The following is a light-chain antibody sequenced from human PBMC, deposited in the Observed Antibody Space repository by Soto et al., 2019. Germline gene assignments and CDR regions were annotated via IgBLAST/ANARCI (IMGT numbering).Light chain of an antibody. CDR3: QQYVSSPQT. V-gene: IGKV3-20*01. J-gene: IGKJ1*01. CDR1: QSVSSSY. Sequence: EILFTQSPGTPSLSPGERATPSCRASQSVSSSYLAWYQQKPGQAPRLLIYGASNRATGIPDRFSGSGSGTDFTLTISRLEPEDFAMYFCQQYVSSPQTFGQGTKVDIK. CDR2: GAS.